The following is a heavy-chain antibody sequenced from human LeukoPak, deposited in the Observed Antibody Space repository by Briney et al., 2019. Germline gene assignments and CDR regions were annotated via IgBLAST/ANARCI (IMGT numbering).Heavy chain of an antibody. CDR3: ARHDILTGYPSFDY. D-gene: IGHD3-9*01. CDR1: GFTFSSYE. CDR2: ISSSGSTI. V-gene: IGHV3-48*03. Sequence: PGGSLRLSRAASGFTFSSYEMNWVRQAPGKGLEWVSYISSSGSTIYYADSVKGRFTISRDNAKNSLYLQMNSLRAEDTAVYYCARHDILTGYPSFDYWGQGTLATVSS. J-gene: IGHJ4*02.